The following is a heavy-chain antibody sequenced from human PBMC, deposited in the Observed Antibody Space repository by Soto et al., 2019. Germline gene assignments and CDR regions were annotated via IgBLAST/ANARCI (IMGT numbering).Heavy chain of an antibody. CDR2: VYHSGST. D-gene: IGHD1-1*01. CDR3: ARSGTTTHPFPKQ. J-gene: IGHJ4*02. Sequence: PSETLSLTCVVSGYSISSAYYWGWIRRPPGKGLEWIGSVYHSGSTYYNPSLKSRVTISVDTSKNHFSLKLRSVTAADSAVYYCARSGTTTHPFPKQWGQGTLVTVSS. V-gene: IGHV4-38-2*01. CDR1: GYSISSAYY.